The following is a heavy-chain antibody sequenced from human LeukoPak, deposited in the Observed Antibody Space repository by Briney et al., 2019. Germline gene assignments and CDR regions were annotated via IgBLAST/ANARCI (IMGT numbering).Heavy chain of an antibody. CDR3: AKAHCSSTSCSRADN. J-gene: IGHJ4*02. V-gene: IGHV3-23*01. D-gene: IGHD2-2*01. CDR1: GFTFSSNG. CDR2: ISGSGGTT. Sequence: SGGSLRLSCAASGFTFSSNGMAWVRQAPGKGLEWVSAISGSGGTTLYADSVKGRFTISRVHSKNTLYLQMNSLRADDTAVYYCAKAHCSSTSCSRADNWGQGTLVTVSS.